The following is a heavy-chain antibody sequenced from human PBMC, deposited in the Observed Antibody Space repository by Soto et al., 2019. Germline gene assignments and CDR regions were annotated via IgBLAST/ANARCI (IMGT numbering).Heavy chain of an antibody. J-gene: IGHJ4*02. CDR3: AKDRASSWEGPR. CDR1: GFTFSNYA. CDR2: IRGSGGWT. D-gene: IGHD6-13*01. V-gene: IGHV3-23*01. Sequence: EVQLWESGGGLVQPGGSLRLSCAASGFTFSNYAMSWVRQAPGKGLEWVSAIRGSGGWTYYADSVKGRFTIPRDNSKNTLYLQMSSLRAEDTAVYYCAKDRASSWEGPRWGQGTLVTVSS.